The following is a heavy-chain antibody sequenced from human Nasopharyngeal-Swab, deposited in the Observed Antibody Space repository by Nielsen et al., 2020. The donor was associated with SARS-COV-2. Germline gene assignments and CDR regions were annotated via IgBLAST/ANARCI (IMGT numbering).Heavy chain of an antibody. D-gene: IGHD3-3*01. V-gene: IGHV1-18*01. Sequence: SVKVSCKASGYTFTSYGISWVRQAPGQGLEWMGWISAYNGNTNYAQKLQGRVTMTTDTSTSTAYMELRSLRSDDTAVYYCARDGLDFGVVIMGDDWYYGMDVWGQGTTVTVSS. CDR2: ISAYNGNT. CDR1: GYTFTSYG. J-gene: IGHJ6*02. CDR3: ARDGLDFGVVIMGDDWYYGMDV.